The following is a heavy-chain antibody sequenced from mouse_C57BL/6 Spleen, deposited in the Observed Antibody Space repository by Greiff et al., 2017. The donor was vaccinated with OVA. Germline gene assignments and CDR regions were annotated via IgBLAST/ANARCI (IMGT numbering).Heavy chain of an antibody. CDR2: ISYSGST. CDR1: GYSITSGYD. Sequence: DVQLQESGPGMVKPSQSLSLTCTFTGYSITSGYDWHWIRHFPGNKLEWMGYISYSGSTNYNPSLKSRISITHDTSKNHFFLKLNSVTTEDTATYYCARDGGLRDYARDYWGQGTSVTVSS. J-gene: IGHJ4*01. D-gene: IGHD2-4*01. V-gene: IGHV3-1*01. CDR3: ARDGGLRDYARDY.